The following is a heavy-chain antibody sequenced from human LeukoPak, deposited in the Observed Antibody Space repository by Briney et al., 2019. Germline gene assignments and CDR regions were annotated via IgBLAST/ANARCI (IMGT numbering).Heavy chain of an antibody. Sequence: GESLKISCKGSGYSFTSYWIGWVRQMPGKGLEWMGIIYPGDSDTRYSPSFQGQVTISADKSISTAYLQWSSLKASDTAMYYCARLLVVVAATRYWYFDLWGRGTLVTVSS. CDR3: ARLLVVVAATRYWYFDL. J-gene: IGHJ2*01. CDR1: GYSFTSYW. D-gene: IGHD2-15*01. CDR2: IYPGDSDT. V-gene: IGHV5-51*01.